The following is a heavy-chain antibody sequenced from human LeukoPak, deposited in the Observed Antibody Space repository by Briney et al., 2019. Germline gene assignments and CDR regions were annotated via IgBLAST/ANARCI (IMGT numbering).Heavy chain of an antibody. CDR3: VVGDYYDSSGYYRAFRH. J-gene: IGHJ1*01. D-gene: IGHD3-22*01. CDR2: ISSSGSTI. CDR1: GFTFSSYE. Sequence: PGGSLRLSCAASGFTFSSYEMNWVRQAPGKGLEWVSYISSSGSTIYYADSVKGRFTISRDNAKNSLYLQMNSLRAEDTAVYYCVVGDYYDSSGYYRAFRHWGQGTLVTVSS. V-gene: IGHV3-48*03.